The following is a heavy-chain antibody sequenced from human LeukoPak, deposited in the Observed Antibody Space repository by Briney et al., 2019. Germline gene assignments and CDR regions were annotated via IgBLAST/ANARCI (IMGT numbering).Heavy chain of an antibody. CDR2: ISSTSSYI. J-gene: IGHJ4*02. D-gene: IGHD6-6*01. CDR1: GFTFSSYS. Sequence: GGSLRLSCAASGFTFSSYSMNWVRQAPGKGLEWVSFISSTSSYINYADSVKGRFTISRDNAKNTLYLQMNSLRAEDTAVYYCAKVPYSSSLDYWGQGTLVTVSS. V-gene: IGHV3-21*01. CDR3: AKVPYSSSLDY.